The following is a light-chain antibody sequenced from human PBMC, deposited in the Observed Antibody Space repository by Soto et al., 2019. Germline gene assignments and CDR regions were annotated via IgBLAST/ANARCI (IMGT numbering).Light chain of an antibody. V-gene: IGKV3-15*01. J-gene: IGKJ3*01. CDR1: QSVSSN. CDR3: QQYDSWPPLFT. Sequence: EIIMTQSPATLSVSPGERATLSCRASQSVSSNLAWYRQRPGQAPRLLIYGTSTRATGIPDRFSCSGSGTEFTLTISSLQSEDFAVYYCQQYDSWPPLFTFGPGTKVDLK. CDR2: GTS.